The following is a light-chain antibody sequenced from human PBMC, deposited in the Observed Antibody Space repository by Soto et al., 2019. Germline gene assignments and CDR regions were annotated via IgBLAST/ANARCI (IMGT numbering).Light chain of an antibody. J-gene: IGKJ1*01. CDR2: LGS. Sequence: DIVMTQSPLSLPVTPGEPASISCRSSQSLLHSNGYNYLDWYLQKPGQSPQLLIYLGSNRASGVPDRFSGSRSGTDFTLKISRVEAEDVGVYYCMQALQTWTFGQWTKVDIK. CDR3: MQALQTWT. CDR1: QSLLHSNGYNY. V-gene: IGKV2-28*01.